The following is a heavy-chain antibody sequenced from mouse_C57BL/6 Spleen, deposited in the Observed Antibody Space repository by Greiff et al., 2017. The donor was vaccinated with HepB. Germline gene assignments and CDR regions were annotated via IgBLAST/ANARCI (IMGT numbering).Heavy chain of an antibody. V-gene: IGHV7-3*01. CDR2: IRNKANGYTT. J-gene: IGHJ1*03. Sequence: EVQLQESGGGLVQPGGSLSLSCAASGFTFTDYYMSWVRQPPGQALEWLGFIRNKANGYTTEYSASVKGRFTISRDNSQSILYLQMNALRAEDSATYYCARYYYGSSYFDVWGTGTTVTVSS. CDR1: GFTFTDYY. D-gene: IGHD1-1*01. CDR3: ARYYYGSSYFDV.